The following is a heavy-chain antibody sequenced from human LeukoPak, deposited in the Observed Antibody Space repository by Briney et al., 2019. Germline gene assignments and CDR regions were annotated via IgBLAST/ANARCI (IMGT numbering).Heavy chain of an antibody. Sequence: ASVKVSCKASVYTFTSYGISWVRQAPGQGLEWMGWISAYNGNTNYAQKLQGRVTMTTDTSTSTAYMELRSLRSDDTAVYYCARLGYCSGGSCAYYYYGMDVRGQGTTVTVSS. D-gene: IGHD2-15*01. V-gene: IGHV1-18*01. J-gene: IGHJ6*02. CDR1: VYTFTSYG. CDR3: ARLGYCSGGSCAYYYYGMDV. CDR2: ISAYNGNT.